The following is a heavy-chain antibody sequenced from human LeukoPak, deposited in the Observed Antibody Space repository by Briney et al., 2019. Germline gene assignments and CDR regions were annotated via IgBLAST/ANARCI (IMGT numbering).Heavy chain of an antibody. V-gene: IGHV4-59*01. CDR1: GGSISGYY. Sequence: SETLSLTCTVSGGSISGYYWSWIRQPPGKRLEWIGHIYYSGSTNYNPSLKSRVTISVDTSKNQFSLKLSSVTAADTAVYYCASRSSIWSGYQDTLYYFDSWGQGTLVTVSS. CDR3: ASRSSIWSGYQDTLYYFDS. J-gene: IGHJ4*02. CDR2: IYYSGST. D-gene: IGHD3-3*01.